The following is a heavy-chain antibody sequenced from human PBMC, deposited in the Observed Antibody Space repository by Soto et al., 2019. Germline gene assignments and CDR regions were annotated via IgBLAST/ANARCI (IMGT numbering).Heavy chain of an antibody. CDR2: ISSDGTTT. J-gene: IGHJ4*02. CDR1: GFTFRKFW. D-gene: IGHD2-8*01. V-gene: IGHV3-74*01. CDR3: AIQDCTNDVCLEAAVTVGGALES. Sequence: EVQLVQSGGGLAQPGKSLRLSCAASGFTFRKFWMHWVRQVPVKGPVWVSYISSDGTTTDYSDSVKGRFTISIDNAKDTLYLQIDSLRAEDTAVYYCAIQDCTNDVCLEAAVTVGGALESWGQGTLVTVSS.